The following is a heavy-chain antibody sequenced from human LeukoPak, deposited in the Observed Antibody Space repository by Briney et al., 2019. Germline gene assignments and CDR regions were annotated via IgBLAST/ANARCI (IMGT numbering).Heavy chain of an antibody. Sequence: GRSLRLPCAASGFTFSSYAMHWVRQAPGKGLERVAVISYDGSNKYYADSVKGRFTISRDNAKNSLYLQMNSLRAEDTAVYCCARTYYYDTNDAFDIWGQGTMVTVSS. J-gene: IGHJ3*02. V-gene: IGHV3-30*07. D-gene: IGHD3-22*01. CDR1: GFTFSSYA. CDR2: ISYDGSNK. CDR3: ARTYYYDTNDAFDI.